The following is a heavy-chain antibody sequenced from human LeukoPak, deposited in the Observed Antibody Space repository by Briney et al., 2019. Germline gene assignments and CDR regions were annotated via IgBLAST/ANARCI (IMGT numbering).Heavy chain of an antibody. Sequence: GGSLSLSCEASGFTLRGYVMSWVRQAPGKGLEWVSAISGNFGDTYYADSVKGRFTISRDDSRNTVSLHMNYLRVDDTAVYYCAKGRCKTFDYMFFDYWGQGTLATVSS. V-gene: IGHV3-23*01. CDR1: GFTLRGYV. CDR3: AKGRCKTFDYMFFDY. D-gene: IGHD5-12*01. CDR2: ISGNFGDT. J-gene: IGHJ4*02.